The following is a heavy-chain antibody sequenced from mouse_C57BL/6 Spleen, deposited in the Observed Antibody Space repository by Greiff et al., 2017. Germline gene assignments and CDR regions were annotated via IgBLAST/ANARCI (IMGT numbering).Heavy chain of an antibody. V-gene: IGHV1-39*01. D-gene: IGHD2-5*01. J-gene: IGHJ2*01. CDR3: ARGEYYSNFDY. CDR2: INPNYCTT. Sequence: VQPKEAGPEPVKPGASVKISCKASCYSFTDYHMNWVKQSDGTSLEWIWVINPNYCTTSYNQQFKSKAPSPVVQSSSTAYMQLNSLTSEDAAVYYCARGEYYSNFDYWGQGTTLTVSA. CDR1: CYSFTDYH.